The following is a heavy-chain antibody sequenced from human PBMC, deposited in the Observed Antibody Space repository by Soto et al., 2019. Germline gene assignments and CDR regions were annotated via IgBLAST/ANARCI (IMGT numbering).Heavy chain of an antibody. CDR2: ISGSSTTT. V-gene: IGHV3-23*01. CDR1: GFTFTSYA. CDR3: ATDHSSGFAMENYFDY. Sequence: EVQLSGSGGGLVQPGGSLRLSCAASGFTFTSYAMSWVRQAPGNGLEWVSAISGSSTTTYYADSVKGLFTISRDNSKNTLYLQINSLRSEDTLGYYCATDHSSGFAMENYFDYWGQGALVTVSS. J-gene: IGHJ4*02. D-gene: IGHD5-18*01.